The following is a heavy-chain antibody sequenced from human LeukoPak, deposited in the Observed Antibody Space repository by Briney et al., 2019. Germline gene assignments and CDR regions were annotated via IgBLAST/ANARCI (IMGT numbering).Heavy chain of an antibody. V-gene: IGHV4-61*01. Sequence: PSETLSLTCTVSGGSVGSGSYYWSWIRQPPGKGLEWIGYIYYSGSTNYNPSLKSRVTISVDTSKNQFSLKLSSVTAADTAVYYCAREDYDSSNFDYWGQGTLVTVSS. CDR2: IYYSGST. CDR1: GGSVGSGSYY. D-gene: IGHD3-3*01. CDR3: AREDYDSSNFDY. J-gene: IGHJ4*02.